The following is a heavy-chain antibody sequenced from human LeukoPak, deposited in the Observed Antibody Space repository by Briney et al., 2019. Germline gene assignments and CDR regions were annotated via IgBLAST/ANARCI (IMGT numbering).Heavy chain of an antibody. CDR2: IYDSGST. CDR1: GGSISSSY. V-gene: IGHV4-59*01. J-gene: IGHJ5*02. Sequence: PSETLSLTCTVSGGSISSSYWSWIRQPPGKGLEWIGYIYDSGSTKYNPSLKSRVTISEDTSKNQFSLKLRFVTAADTAVYYCARAPEVYDSTSYGGGWLDPWGQGIRVTVSS. D-gene: IGHD3-22*01. CDR3: ARAPEVYDSTSYGGGWLDP.